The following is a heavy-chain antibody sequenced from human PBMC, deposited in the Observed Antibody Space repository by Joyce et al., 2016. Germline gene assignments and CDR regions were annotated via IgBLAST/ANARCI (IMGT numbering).Heavy chain of an antibody. J-gene: IGHJ3*02. V-gene: IGHV3-30*04. D-gene: IGHD6-13*01. CDR2: ISYDGPNK. CDR1: GSIFSGYA. Sequence: QEQLEESGGGVVQPGTSLRLSCTASGSIFSGYAMNWVRQAPGKGLEWVAIISYDGPNKFYADSVRGRFTISRDNYKNTLFSQMNSLTIEDAGVYYCARRSGIPAGRRPGAFDMWGQGTVVTVSS. CDR3: ARRSGIPAGRRPGAFDM.